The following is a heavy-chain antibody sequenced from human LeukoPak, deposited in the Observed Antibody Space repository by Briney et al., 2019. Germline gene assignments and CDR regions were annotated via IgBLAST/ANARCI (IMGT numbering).Heavy chain of an antibody. D-gene: IGHD3-3*01. CDR3: AKDRLRYDFWSGYPVDY. CDR1: GGSFSGYY. J-gene: IGHJ4*02. CDR2: INHSGST. V-gene: IGHV4-34*01. Sequence: SETLSLTCAVYGGSFSGYYWSWIRQPPGKGLEWIGEINHSGSTNYNPSLKSRVTISVDTSKNQFSLKLSSVTAADTAVYYCAKDRLRYDFWSGYPVDYWGQGTLVTVSS.